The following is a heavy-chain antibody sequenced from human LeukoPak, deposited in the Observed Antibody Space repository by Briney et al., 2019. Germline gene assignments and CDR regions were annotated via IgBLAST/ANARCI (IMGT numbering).Heavy chain of an antibody. CDR2: ISYDGSNK. CDR1: GFTFSSYA. D-gene: IGHD3-16*01. Sequence: PGGSLRLSCAASGFTFSSYAMHWVRQAPGKGLEWVAVISYDGSNKYYADSVKGRFTISRDNSKNTLYLQMNSLRAEDTAVYYCARDLGVDSKEEMDSRLVDYWGQGTLVTVSS. J-gene: IGHJ4*02. V-gene: IGHV3-30-3*01. CDR3: ARDLGVDSKEEMDSRLVDY.